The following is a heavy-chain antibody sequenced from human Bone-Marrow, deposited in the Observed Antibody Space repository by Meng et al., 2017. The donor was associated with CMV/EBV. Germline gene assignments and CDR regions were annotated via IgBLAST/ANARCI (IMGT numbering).Heavy chain of an antibody. CDR1: GFTFSDYY. Sequence: GESLKISCAASGFTFSDYYMSWIRQAPGKGLEWVSYISSSGSTIYYADSVKGRFTISRDNAKNSLYLQMNSLRAEDTAVYYCARDGRFVVTPSVWGQGTLVTVSS. J-gene: IGHJ4*02. V-gene: IGHV3-11*04. CDR2: ISSSGSTI. D-gene: IGHD3-3*01. CDR3: ARDGRFVVTPSV.